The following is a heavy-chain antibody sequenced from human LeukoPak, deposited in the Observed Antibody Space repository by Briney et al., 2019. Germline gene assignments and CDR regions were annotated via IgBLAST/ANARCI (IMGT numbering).Heavy chain of an antibody. V-gene: IGHV3-23*01. CDR2: ISGNGGCT. CDR3: AKEQTSSGYFDY. D-gene: IGHD3-10*01. Sequence: AGGSLRLSCAASGFTFNNYAMSWVRQAPGKGLEWVAAISGNGGCTYYTDSVKGRFTISRDNPKNTLYLLMNSLSAEDTALYYCAKEQTSSGYFDYWGQGTLVTVSS. CDR1: GFTFNNYA. J-gene: IGHJ4*02.